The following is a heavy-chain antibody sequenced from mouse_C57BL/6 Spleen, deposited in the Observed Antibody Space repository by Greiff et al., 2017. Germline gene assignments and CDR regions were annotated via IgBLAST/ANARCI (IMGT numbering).Heavy chain of an antibody. J-gene: IGHJ4*01. D-gene: IGHD1-1*01. CDR3: ARYRDYGSKRYYAMGY. CDR2: IRNKANGYTT. Sequence: EVQLVESGGGLVQPGGSLSLSCAASGFTFTDYYMSWVRQPPGKALEWLGFIRNKANGYTTEYSASVKGRFTISRDNSQSILYLQMNALRAEDSATYYCARYRDYGSKRYYAMGYWGQGTSVTVSS. V-gene: IGHV7-3*01. CDR1: GFTFTDYY.